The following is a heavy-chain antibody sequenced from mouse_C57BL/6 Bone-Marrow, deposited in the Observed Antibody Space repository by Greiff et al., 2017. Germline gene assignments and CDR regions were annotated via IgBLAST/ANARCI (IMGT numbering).Heavy chain of an antibody. D-gene: IGHD2-2*01. V-gene: IGHV5-4*03. CDR1: GFTFSSSA. CDR2: ISDGGSYT. J-gene: IGHJ1*03. CDR3: RGNRGYYWYIDD. Sequence: EVMLVESGGGLVKPGGSLKLSCAASGFTFSSSAMSWVRQTPEKSLEWVATISDGGSYTYYQDNVKGRFTISRDNAKNNLYLQMSHLKSEDTAMYYCRGNRGYYWYIDDWGTGTTVTVSS.